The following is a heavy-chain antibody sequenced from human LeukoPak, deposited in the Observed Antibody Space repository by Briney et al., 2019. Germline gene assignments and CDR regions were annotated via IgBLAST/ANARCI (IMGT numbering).Heavy chain of an antibody. Sequence: GGSLRLSCAASGFTFSSYAMSWVRQAPGKGLEWVSAISGSGGSTYYADSVKGRFTISRDNSKNTLYLQMNSLRSEDTAVYYCARDPARSGYYYNDAFDIWGQGTMVTVSS. CDR1: GFTFSSYA. D-gene: IGHD3-22*01. CDR3: ARDPARSGYYYNDAFDI. CDR2: ISGSGGST. J-gene: IGHJ3*02. V-gene: IGHV3-23*01.